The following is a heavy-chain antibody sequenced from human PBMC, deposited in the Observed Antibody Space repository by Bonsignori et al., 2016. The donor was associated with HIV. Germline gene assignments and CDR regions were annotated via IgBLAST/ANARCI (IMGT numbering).Heavy chain of an antibody. CDR1: GFTFSSYS. V-gene: IGHV3-21*01. Sequence: GESLKISCAASGFTFSSYSMNWVRQAPGKGLEWVSSISSSSSYIYYADSVKGRFTISRDNAKNSLYLQMNSLRAEDTAVYYCARDRDTVVTPYAFDIWGQGTMVTVSS. D-gene: IGHD4-23*01. CDR3: ARDRDTVVTPYAFDI. CDR2: ISSSSSYI. J-gene: IGHJ3*02.